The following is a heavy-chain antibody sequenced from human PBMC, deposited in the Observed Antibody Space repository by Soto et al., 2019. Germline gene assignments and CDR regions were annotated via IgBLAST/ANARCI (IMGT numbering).Heavy chain of an antibody. Sequence: VHLLESGGALVQPGGSLRLSCVASGFTFRSFHMSWVRQAPGRGLEWVSGISDSGARTDYADSVKGRFTISRDNSKSTLYLQMNALRSEDTAVYFCAKRELDDNWGPGTLVTVSS. J-gene: IGHJ4*02. CDR3: AKRELDDN. V-gene: IGHV3-23*01. D-gene: IGHD1-7*01. CDR1: GFTFRSFH. CDR2: ISDSGART.